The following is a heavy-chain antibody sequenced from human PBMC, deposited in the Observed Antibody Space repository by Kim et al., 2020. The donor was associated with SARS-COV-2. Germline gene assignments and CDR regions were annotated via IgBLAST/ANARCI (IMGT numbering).Heavy chain of an antibody. CDR1: GGSISSYY. CDR2: IYYSGST. V-gene: IGHV4-59*01. Sequence: SETLSLTCTVSGGSISSYYWSWIRQPPGKGLEWIGYIYYSGSTNYNPSLKSRVTISVDTSKNQFSLKLSSVTAVDTAVYYCARDRGDGYNPWGRGTLVTVSS. CDR3: ARDRGDGYNP. D-gene: IGHD5-12*01. J-gene: IGHJ2*01.